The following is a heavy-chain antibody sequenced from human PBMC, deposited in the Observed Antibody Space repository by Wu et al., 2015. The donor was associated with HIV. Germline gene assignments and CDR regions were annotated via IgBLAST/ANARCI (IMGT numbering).Heavy chain of an antibody. D-gene: IGHD6-6*01. CDR3: ARTGIAARPADLDYYYMDV. CDR2: IIPIFGTA. J-gene: IGHJ6*03. V-gene: IGHV1-69*12. CDR1: GGTFSSYA. Sequence: QVQLVQSGAEVKKPGSSVKVSCKASGGTFSSYAISWVRQAPGQGLEWMGGIIPIFGTANYAQKFQGRVTITADESTSTAYMELSSLRSEDTAVYYCARTGIAARPADLDYYYMDVWGKGTTVTVSS.